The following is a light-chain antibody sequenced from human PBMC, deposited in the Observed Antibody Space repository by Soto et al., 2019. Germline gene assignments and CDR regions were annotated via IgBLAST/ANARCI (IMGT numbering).Light chain of an antibody. CDR3: QQYGRSPT. CDR1: QSVSSN. J-gene: IGKJ1*01. CDR2: GAS. V-gene: IGKV3-20*01. Sequence: EIVLTQSPGTLSLSPGERATLSXRASQSVSSNLAWYQQKPGQAPRLLIYGASTRATGIPARFSGSGSGTDFTLTISRLEPEDFVVYYCQQYGRSPTFGQGTKVDIK.